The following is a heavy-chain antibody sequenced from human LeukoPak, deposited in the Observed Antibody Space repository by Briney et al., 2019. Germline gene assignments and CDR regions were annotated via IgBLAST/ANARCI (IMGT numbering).Heavy chain of an antibody. CDR3: ARVRGYSGAFDY. CDR1: GFTFSSYW. CDR2: INSDGSST. J-gene: IGHJ4*02. V-gene: IGHV3-74*01. D-gene: IGHD5-12*01. Sequence: PGGSLRLSCAASGFTFSSYWMHWVRQAPGKGLVWVSRINSDGSSTSYADSVKGRFTISRDNAKNTLYLQMNSLRAEDTAVYYCARVRGYSGAFDYWGQGTLVTVSS.